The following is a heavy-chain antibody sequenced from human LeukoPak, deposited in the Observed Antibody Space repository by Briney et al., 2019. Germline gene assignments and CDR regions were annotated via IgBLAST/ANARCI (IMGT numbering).Heavy chain of an antibody. V-gene: IGHV3-21*01. D-gene: IGHD2-8*01. CDR2: ISSSSFYI. CDR1: GFTFSTYS. J-gene: IGHJ4*02. CDR3: ARARTRDRNRGYCTDGVCSHYFDY. Sequence: GGSLRLSCAASGFTFSTYSMNWVRQAPGKGLEWVSSISSSSFYIHYADSVKGRFTISRDDAKNSLHLQMNSLRAKDTAVYYCARARTRDRNRGYCTDGVCSHYFDYWGQGTLVTVSS.